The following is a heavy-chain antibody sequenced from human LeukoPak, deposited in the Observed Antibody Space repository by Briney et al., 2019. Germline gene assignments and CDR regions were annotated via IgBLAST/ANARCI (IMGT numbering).Heavy chain of an antibody. CDR2: INHSGST. Sequence: SETLSLTCAVYGGSFSGYYWSWIRQPPGKGLEWIGEINHSGSTNYNPSLKSRVTISVDTSKNQFSLKLSSVTAADTAVYYCARYYYGSGSYQYYFDYWGQRTLVTVSS. J-gene: IGHJ4*02. V-gene: IGHV4-34*01. CDR1: GGSFSGYY. D-gene: IGHD3-10*01. CDR3: ARYYYGSGSYQYYFDY.